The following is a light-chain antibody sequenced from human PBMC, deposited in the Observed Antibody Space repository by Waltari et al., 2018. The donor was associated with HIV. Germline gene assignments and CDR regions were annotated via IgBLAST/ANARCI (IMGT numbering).Light chain of an antibody. CDR1: DLTDYEY. CDR2: EVT. J-gene: IGLJ2*01. Sequence: QSALTQPAPVSGSPGQSITLSRDLTDYEYVSWYQRHPGKAPKVIIYEVTNRPSGLSNRFAGSKSDNTATLTISGLQPEDEAEYFCISYISSSSPVFGRGTKVTVL. V-gene: IGLV2-14*01. CDR3: ISYISSSSPV.